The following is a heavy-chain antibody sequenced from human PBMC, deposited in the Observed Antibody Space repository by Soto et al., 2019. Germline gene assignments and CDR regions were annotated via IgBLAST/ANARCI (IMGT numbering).Heavy chain of an antibody. CDR2: ISYDGSNK. J-gene: IGHJ6*03. CDR1: WFSFHSYC. V-gene: IGHV3-30*18. D-gene: IGHD3-9*01. CDR3: AKDLYYDILTGYGGLGYYYYMDV. Sequence: SWGAPRLSCATPWFSFHSYCMHRGPPGPGKGGGGGGVISYDGSNKYYADSVKGRFTISRDNSKNTLYLQMNSLRAEDTAVYYCAKDLYYDILTGYGGLGYYYYMDVWGKGTTVTVSS.